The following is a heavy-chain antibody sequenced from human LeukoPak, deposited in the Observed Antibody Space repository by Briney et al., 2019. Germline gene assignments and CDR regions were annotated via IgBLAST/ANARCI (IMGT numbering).Heavy chain of an antibody. J-gene: IGHJ6*03. CDR1: GYTLTELS. Sequence: GASVKVSCKVSGYTLTELSMHWVRQAPGKGLEWMGRIIPIFGTANYAQKFQGRVTITTDESTSTAYMELSSLRSEDTAVYYCAREGATVTTYYYYYYMDVWGKGTTVTVSS. CDR2: IIPIFGTA. CDR3: AREGATVTTYYYYYYMDV. V-gene: IGHV1-69*05. D-gene: IGHD4-17*01.